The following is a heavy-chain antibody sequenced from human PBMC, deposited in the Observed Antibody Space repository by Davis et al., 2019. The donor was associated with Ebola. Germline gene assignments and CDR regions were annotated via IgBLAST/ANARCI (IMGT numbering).Heavy chain of an antibody. CDR2: INPNSGGT. V-gene: IGHV1-2*02. CDR1: GYTFTSYY. J-gene: IGHJ6*03. D-gene: IGHD3-22*01. CDR3: ARAGPYYYDSSGYYPSVYMDV. Sequence: ASVKVSCKASGYTFTSYYMHWVRQAPGQGLEWMGWINPNSGGTNYAQKFQGRVTMTRDTSISTAYMELSRLRSDDTAVYYCARAGPYYYDSSGYYPSVYMDVWGKGTTVTVYS.